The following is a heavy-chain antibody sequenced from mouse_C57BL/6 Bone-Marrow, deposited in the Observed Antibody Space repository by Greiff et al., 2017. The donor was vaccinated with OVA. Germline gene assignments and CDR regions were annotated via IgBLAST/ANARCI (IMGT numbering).Heavy chain of an antibody. Sequence: QVHVKQSGAELVRPGASVTLSCKASGYTFTDYEMHWVKQTPVHGLEWIGAIDPETGGTAYNQKFKGKAILTADKSSSTAYMELRSLTSEDSAVYYCTRETTVVAHWYFDVWGTGTTVTVSS. D-gene: IGHD1-1*01. CDR3: TRETTVVAHWYFDV. J-gene: IGHJ1*03. V-gene: IGHV1-15*01. CDR1: GYTFTDYE. CDR2: IDPETGGT.